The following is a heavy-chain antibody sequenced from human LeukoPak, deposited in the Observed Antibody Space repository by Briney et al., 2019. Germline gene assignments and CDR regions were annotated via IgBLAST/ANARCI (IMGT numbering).Heavy chain of an antibody. CDR3: ARGSYYYDSSGPADY. V-gene: IGHV3-23*01. CDR2: ISGSAGST. CDR1: GFTFSSYA. J-gene: IGHJ4*02. D-gene: IGHD3-22*01. Sequence: PGGSLRLSCAASGFTFSSYAMSWVRQAPGKGLEWVSAISGSAGSTYYADSVKGRFAISRDNSKNTLNLQMNSLRAEDTAVYYCARGSYYYDSSGPADYWGQGTLVTVSS.